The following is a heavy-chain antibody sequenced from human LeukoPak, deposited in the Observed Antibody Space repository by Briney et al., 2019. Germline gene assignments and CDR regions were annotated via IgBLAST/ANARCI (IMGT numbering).Heavy chain of an antibody. CDR2: ISYDGSNK. CDR3: ARERGPDYGDYPDYFDY. J-gene: IGHJ4*02. V-gene: IGHV3-30-3*01. D-gene: IGHD4-17*01. Sequence: GRSLRLSCAASGFTFSSYAMHWVRQAPGKGLEWVAVISYDGSNKYYADSVKGRFTISRDNSKNTLYQQMNSLRAEDTAVYYCARERGPDYGDYPDYFDYWGQGTLVTVSS. CDR1: GFTFSSYA.